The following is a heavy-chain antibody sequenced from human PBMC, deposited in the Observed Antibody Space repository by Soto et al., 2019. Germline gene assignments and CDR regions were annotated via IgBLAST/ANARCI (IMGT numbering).Heavy chain of an antibody. V-gene: IGHV4-31*03. CDR3: ARSVTTWPYFDY. CDR2: IYYSGST. CDR1: GGSISSGGYY. Sequence: SETLSLTCTVSGGSISSGGYYWSWIRQHPGKGLEWIGYIYYSGSTYYNPSLKSRVTISVDTSKNQFSLKLSSVTAADTAVYYCARSVTTWPYFDYWGQGTPVTVSS. J-gene: IGHJ4*02. D-gene: IGHD4-17*01.